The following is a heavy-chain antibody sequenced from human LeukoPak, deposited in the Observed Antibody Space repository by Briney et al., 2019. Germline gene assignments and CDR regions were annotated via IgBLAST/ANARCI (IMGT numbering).Heavy chain of an antibody. J-gene: IGHJ4*01. CDR1: GFTFSSYG. CDR2: ISYDGSNK. CDR3: STDPRLLIY. V-gene: IGHV3-30*03. D-gene: IGHD2-8*01. Sequence: GGSLRLSCAASGFTFSSYGMHWVRQAPGKGLEWVAVISYDGSNKYYADSVKGRFTISRDNAKDSLYLQMNGLRPEDTALYYCSTDPRLLIYWGHGTLVTVSS.